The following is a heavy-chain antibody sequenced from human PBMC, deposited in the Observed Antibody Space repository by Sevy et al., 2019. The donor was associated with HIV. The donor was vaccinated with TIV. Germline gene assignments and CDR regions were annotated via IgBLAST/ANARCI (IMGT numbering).Heavy chain of an antibody. V-gene: IGHV3-33*01. J-gene: IGHJ4*02. CDR1: RFTFRSYG. Sequence: GGSLRLSCAASRFTFRSYGMHWVRQAPGKGLEWVAVIWDNGSKKYYADSVKGRFTISRDNSKNTLYLQMNSLRAEDTAVYYCARGGYCTNNVCYGSIDYWGRGTLVTVSS. CDR3: ARGGYCTNNVCYGSIDY. CDR2: IWDNGSKK. D-gene: IGHD2-8*01.